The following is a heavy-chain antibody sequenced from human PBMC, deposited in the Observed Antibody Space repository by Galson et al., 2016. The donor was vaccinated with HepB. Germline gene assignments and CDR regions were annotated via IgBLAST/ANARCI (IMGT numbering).Heavy chain of an antibody. V-gene: IGHV3-30*18. J-gene: IGHJ4*02. CDR2: ISSDGNNK. Sequence: SLRLSCAASGLMFSNHGMHWVRRSPGEGLEWVAVISSDGNNKYYGDSVKGRFTISRDNSKNTVYLLMNSLRAEDTAVYFYAKDGDTLEVTSAIPLDYWVQGATVIVST. CDR1: GLMFSNHG. D-gene: IGHD2-21*02. CDR3: AKDGDTLEVTSAIPLDY.